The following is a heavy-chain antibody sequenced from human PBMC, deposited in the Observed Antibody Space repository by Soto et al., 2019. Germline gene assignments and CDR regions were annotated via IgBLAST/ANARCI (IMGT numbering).Heavy chain of an antibody. J-gene: IGHJ6*03. Sequence: SVKVSCKASGGTFSSYTISWVRQAPGQGLEWMGRIIPILGIANYAQKFQGRVTITADKSTSTAYMELSSLRSEDTAVYYCARSHLHSSSSNYYYYMDVWGKGTTVTVSS. V-gene: IGHV1-69*02. CDR2: IIPILGIA. CDR3: ARSHLHSSSSNYYYYMDV. CDR1: GGTFSSYT. D-gene: IGHD6-6*01.